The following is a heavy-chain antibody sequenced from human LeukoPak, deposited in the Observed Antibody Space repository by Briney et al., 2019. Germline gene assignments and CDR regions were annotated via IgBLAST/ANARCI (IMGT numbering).Heavy chain of an antibody. CDR3: AKPTRGSGSFLIDF. V-gene: IGHV3-33*06. CDR2: IWNDGSDK. J-gene: IGHJ4*02. Sequence: GRSLRLSCAASGFTFSSYGMHWARQAPGKGLEWVAVIWNDGSDKYYADSVKGRFTISRDNSKNTLYLQMNSLRAEDTAVYYCAKPTRGSGSFLIDFWGREPWSPSPQ. CDR1: GFTFSSYG. D-gene: IGHD1-26*01.